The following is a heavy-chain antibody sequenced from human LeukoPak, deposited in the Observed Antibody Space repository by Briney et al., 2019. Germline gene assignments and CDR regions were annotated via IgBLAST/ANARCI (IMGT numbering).Heavy chain of an antibody. V-gene: IGHV3-30*04. CDR1: GFSFSSYA. Sequence: GGSLRLSCAASGFSFSSYAMHWVRQAPGKGLEWVAVISYDGSNKYYADSVKGRFTISRDNSKNTLYLQMNSLIAEDTAVYYCAKSGYNRFDYWGQGTRVTVSS. J-gene: IGHJ4*02. CDR2: ISYDGSNK. D-gene: IGHD5-24*01. CDR3: AKSGYNRFDY.